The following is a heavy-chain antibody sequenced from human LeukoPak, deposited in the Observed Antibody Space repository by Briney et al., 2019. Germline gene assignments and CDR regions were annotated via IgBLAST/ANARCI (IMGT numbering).Heavy chain of an antibody. CDR1: GGSISSTSYY. J-gene: IGHJ6*03. V-gene: IGHV4-39*07. Sequence: SETLSLTCTVSGGSISSTSYYWGWIRQPPGKGLEWIGSIYYTGATYYNPSLKSRVTISVDTSKNQFSLKLSSVTAADTAVYYCAREIYGDYFYYYYYMDVWGKGTTVTVSS. D-gene: IGHD4-17*01. CDR3: AREIYGDYFYYYYYMDV. CDR2: IYYTGAT.